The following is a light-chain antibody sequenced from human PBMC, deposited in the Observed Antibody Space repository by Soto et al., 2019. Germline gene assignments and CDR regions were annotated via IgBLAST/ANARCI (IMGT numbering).Light chain of an antibody. CDR3: QQYNNWPGKT. V-gene: IGKV3-15*01. CDR1: QSVSSN. Sequence: EIVMTQSPATLSVSPGERATLSCRASQSVSSNLAWYQQKPGQAPRLLIYGASIRATGIPARFSGSGSGTEFTITISSLQSEDFAVYYCQQYNNWPGKTFGQATKVEIK. J-gene: IGKJ1*01. CDR2: GAS.